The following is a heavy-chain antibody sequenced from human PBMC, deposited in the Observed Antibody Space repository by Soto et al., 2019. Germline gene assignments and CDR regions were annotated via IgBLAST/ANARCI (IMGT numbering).Heavy chain of an antibody. V-gene: IGHV3-23*01. CDR3: AKGVLSFHYGMEV. CDR1: GFTFNTYP. CDR2: ISSTAGRTS. J-gene: IGHJ6*02. D-gene: IGHD3-16*02. Sequence: PGGSLRLSCATSGFTFNTYPMTWVRQAPGKGLEWVSSISSTAGRTSSYADSVKGRFAISRDFSDNTVYLQMNNLRDDDTGVYFCAKGVLSFHYGMEVWGQGTTVTSP.